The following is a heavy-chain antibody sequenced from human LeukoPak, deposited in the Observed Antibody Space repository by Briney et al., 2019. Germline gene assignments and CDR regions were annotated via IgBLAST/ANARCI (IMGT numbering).Heavy chain of an antibody. D-gene: IGHD3-22*01. J-gene: IGHJ5*02. V-gene: IGHV1-18*04. CDR1: GYTFTGYY. CDR3: ARTSYDSSGYSSWFDP. CDR2: ISAYNGNT. Sequence: ASVKVSCKASGYTFTGYYMHWVRQAPGQGLEWMGWISAYNGNTNYAQKLQGRVTMTTDTSTSTAYMELRSLRSDDTAVYYCARTSYDSSGYSSWFDPWGQGTLVTVSS.